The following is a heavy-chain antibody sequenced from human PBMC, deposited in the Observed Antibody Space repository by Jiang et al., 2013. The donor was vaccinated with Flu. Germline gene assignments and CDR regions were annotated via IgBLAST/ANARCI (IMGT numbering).Heavy chain of an antibody. V-gene: IGHV1-18*04. CDR1: GYTFTSYY. CDR3: ARTRYDFWSGADY. CDR2: ISAYNGNT. Sequence: KPGASVKVSCKASGYTFTSYYMHWVRQAPGQGLEWMGWISAYNGNTNYAQKLQGRVTMTTDTSTSTAYMELRSLRSDDTAVYYCARTRYDFWSGADYWGQGTLVTVSS. D-gene: IGHD3-3*01. J-gene: IGHJ4*02.